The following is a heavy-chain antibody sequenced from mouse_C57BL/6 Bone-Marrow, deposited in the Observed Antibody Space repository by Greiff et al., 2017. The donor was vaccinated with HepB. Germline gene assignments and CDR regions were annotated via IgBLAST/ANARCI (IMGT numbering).Heavy chain of an antibody. Sequence: VQLQQSGAELVRPGASVKLSCTASGFNIKDDYMHWVKQRPEQGLEWIGWIDPENGDTEYASKFQGKATITADTSSNTAYLQLSSLTSEDTAVYSCTSMITDYFDYWGQGTTLTVSS. V-gene: IGHV14-4*01. CDR3: TSMITDYFDY. CDR1: GFNIKDDY. CDR2: IDPENGDT. J-gene: IGHJ2*01. D-gene: IGHD2-4*01.